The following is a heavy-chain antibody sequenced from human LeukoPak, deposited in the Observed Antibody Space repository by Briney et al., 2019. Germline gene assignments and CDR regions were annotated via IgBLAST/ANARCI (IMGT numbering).Heavy chain of an antibody. CDR2: IYYSGST. J-gene: IGHJ4*02. D-gene: IGHD1-26*01. V-gene: IGHV4-59*01. Sequence: PSETLSLTCTVSGGSISSYYWSWIRQPLGKGLEWIGYIYYSGSTNYNPSLKSRVTISVDTSKNQFSLKLSSVTAADTAVYYCARALRPPTGGSYYFDYWGQGTLVTVSS. CDR1: GGSISSYY. CDR3: ARALRPPTGGSYYFDY.